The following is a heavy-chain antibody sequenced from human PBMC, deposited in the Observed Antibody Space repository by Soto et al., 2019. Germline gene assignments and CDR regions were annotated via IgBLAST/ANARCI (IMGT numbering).Heavy chain of an antibody. CDR2: IYYSGST. D-gene: IGHD2-15*01. CDR3: AREVGYCSGGSCYSGNWFDP. CDR1: GGSISSYY. J-gene: IGHJ5*02. V-gene: IGHV4-59*01. Sequence: LETLSLTCTVSGGSISSYYWSLIRQPPGKGLEWIGYIYYSGSTNYNPSLKSRVTISVDTSKNQFSLKLSSVTAADTAVYYCAREVGYCSGGSCYSGNWFDPWGQGTLVTVSS.